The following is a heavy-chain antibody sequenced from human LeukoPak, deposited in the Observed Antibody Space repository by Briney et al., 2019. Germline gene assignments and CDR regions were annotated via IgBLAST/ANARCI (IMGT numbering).Heavy chain of an antibody. V-gene: IGHV4-4*07. D-gene: IGHD1-26*01. CDR1: GGSISSYY. Sequence: SETLSLTCTVSGGSISSYYWSWIRQPAGKGLEWIGRIYTSGSTNYNPSLKSRVTMSVDTSKNQFSLELSSVTAADTAVYYCARGGLKWELLPARARKSFYFDYWGQGTLVTVSS. CDR2: IYTSGST. J-gene: IGHJ4*02. CDR3: ARGGLKWELLPARARKSFYFDY.